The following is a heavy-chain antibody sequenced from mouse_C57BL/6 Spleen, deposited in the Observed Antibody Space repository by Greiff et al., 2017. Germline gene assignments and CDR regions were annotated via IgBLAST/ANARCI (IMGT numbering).Heavy chain of an antibody. CDR1: GYTFTSYW. D-gene: IGHD1-1*01. J-gene: IGHJ1*03. CDR2: IDPSDSYT. CDR3: ARWHYYGSSYWYFDV. V-gene: IGHV1-69*01. Sequence: VKLQQPGAELVMPGASVKLSCKASGYTFTSYWMHWVKQRPGQGLEWIGEIDPSDSYTNYNQKFKGKSTLTVDKSSSTAYMQLSSLTSEDSAVYYCARWHYYGSSYWYFDVWGTGTTVTVSS.